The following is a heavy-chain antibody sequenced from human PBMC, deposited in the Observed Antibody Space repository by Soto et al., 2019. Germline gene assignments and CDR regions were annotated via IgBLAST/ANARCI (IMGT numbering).Heavy chain of an antibody. J-gene: IGHJ4*02. CDR2: ISAHTGNT. D-gene: IGHD6-13*01. V-gene: IGHV1-18*01. CDR3: ARDRREAAAVDY. Sequence: ASVKVSCKASGYTFTNYGFSWVRQAPGQGLEWMGWISAHTGNTNYAQKLQDRVTMTTDTSTSTAYMELRSLRSDDTAVYYCARDRREAAAVDYWGQGTLVTVSP. CDR1: GYTFTNYG.